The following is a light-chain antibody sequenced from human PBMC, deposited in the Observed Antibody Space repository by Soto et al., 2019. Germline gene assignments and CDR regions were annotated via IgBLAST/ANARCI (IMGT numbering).Light chain of an antibody. Sequence: QSVLTQPPSASGSPGQSVTISCTGTSSDVGGYYHVSWYQQHPGKAPKLMVFEVSKRPSGVSDRFSGSKSGNTASLTVSGLQAEDEADYYCSSYAGSSNWVFGGGTKLTVL. CDR3: SSYAGSSNWV. CDR1: SSDVGGYYH. CDR2: EVS. V-gene: IGLV2-8*01. J-gene: IGLJ3*02.